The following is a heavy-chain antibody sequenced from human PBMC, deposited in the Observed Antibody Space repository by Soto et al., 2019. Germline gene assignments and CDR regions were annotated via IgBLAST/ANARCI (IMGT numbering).Heavy chain of an antibody. Sequence: EVQLVESGGGLVQPGRSLRLSCAASGFTFDDYAMHWVRQAPGKGLEWVSGISWNSGSIGYADSVKGRFTISRDNAKNSLNLQMNSLRAEDTALYYCAKAIAAAGTVYYYGMDVWGQGTTVTVSS. V-gene: IGHV3-9*01. J-gene: IGHJ6*02. D-gene: IGHD6-13*01. CDR1: GFTFDDYA. CDR3: AKAIAAAGTVYYYGMDV. CDR2: ISWNSGSI.